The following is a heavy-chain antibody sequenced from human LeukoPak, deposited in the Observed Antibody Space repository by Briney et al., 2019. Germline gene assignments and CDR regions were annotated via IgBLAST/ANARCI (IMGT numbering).Heavy chain of an antibody. CDR3: ARLYDSFRAFDI. D-gene: IGHD2-8*01. J-gene: IGHJ3*02. CDR1: GGSISSGSYY. CDR2: IYYSGST. V-gene: IGHV4-31*03. Sequence: SQTLSLTCSVSGGSISSGSYYWSWIRQHPGKGLEWIGYIYYSGSTYYNPTLKSRVTISVDTSKNQFSLKLNSVTAADTAVYYCARLYDSFRAFDIWGQGTIITVSS.